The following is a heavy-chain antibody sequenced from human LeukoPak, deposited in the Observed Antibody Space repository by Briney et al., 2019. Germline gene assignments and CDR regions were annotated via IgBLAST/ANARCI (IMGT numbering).Heavy chain of an antibody. CDR3: ARVGFCSGGTCPYYFDQ. J-gene: IGHJ4*02. Sequence: ASVNVSCKPSGYTFTGYYMHWVRQAPGQGLEWMGWTNLNSGGTNYAQKFQGRVTMTRDTSISADSTELSRLRSDDTAVYYCARVGFCSGGTCPYYFDQWGQGTLVTVSS. CDR1: GYTFTGYY. CDR2: TNLNSGGT. V-gene: IGHV1-2*02. D-gene: IGHD2-15*01.